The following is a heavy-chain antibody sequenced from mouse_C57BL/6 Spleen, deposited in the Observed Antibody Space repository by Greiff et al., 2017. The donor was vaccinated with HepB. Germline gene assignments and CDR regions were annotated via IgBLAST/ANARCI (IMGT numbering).Heavy chain of an antibody. J-gene: IGHJ2*01. V-gene: IGHV1-69*01. CDR1: GYTFTSYW. CDR3: ARSGDY. Sequence: QVQLQQPGAELVMPWASVKLSCKASGYTFTSYWMHWVKQRPGQGLEWIGEIDPSDSYTNYNQKFKGKSTLTVDKSSSTAYMQLSSLTSEDSAVYYCARSGDYWGQGTTLTVSS. D-gene: IGHD4-1*01. CDR2: IDPSDSYT.